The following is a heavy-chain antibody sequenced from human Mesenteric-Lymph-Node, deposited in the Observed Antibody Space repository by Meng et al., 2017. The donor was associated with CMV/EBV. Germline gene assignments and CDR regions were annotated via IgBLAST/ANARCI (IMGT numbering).Heavy chain of an antibody. V-gene: IGHV4-30-2*01. J-gene: IGHJ4*02. CDR3: ARGGNSQSPIVF. CDR1: TSCGVC. D-gene: IGHD5-18*01. Sequence: TSCGVCLTWIRQAPGKGLEWIAYIYSSESTCYSPSLESRVTISKDRSKNQFSLTLYSVAAADTAVYYCARGGNSQSPIVFWGQGALVTVSS. CDR2: IYSSEST.